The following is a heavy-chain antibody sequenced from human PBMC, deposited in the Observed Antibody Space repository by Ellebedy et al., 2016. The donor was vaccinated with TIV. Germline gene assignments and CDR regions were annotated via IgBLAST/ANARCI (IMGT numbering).Heavy chain of an antibody. V-gene: IGHV4-34*01. CDR2: INHSGST. Sequence: MPSETLSLTCAVYGGSFSGYYWSWIRQPPGKGLEWIGEINHSGSTNYNPSLKSQVTISVDTSKNQFSLKLSSVTAADTAVYYCASHSHNGYCSSTSCRLPYYYYGMDVWGQGTTVTVSS. CDR1: GGSFSGYY. D-gene: IGHD2-2*01. J-gene: IGHJ6*02. CDR3: ASHSHNGYCSSTSCRLPYYYYGMDV.